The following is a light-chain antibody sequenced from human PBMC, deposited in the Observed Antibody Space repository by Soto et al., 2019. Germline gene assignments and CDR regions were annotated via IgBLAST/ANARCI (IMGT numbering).Light chain of an antibody. J-gene: IGLJ2*01. Sequence: QAVVTQPPSVSGASGQRVTISCTGSSSNIGAGYDVHWYQQLPGTAPKLLIYGNSNRPSGVPDRFSGSKSGTSASLAITGLQAEDEADYYCQSYDSSSVVFGGGTKVTVL. V-gene: IGLV1-40*01. CDR2: GNS. CDR3: QSYDSSSVV. CDR1: SSNIGAGYD.